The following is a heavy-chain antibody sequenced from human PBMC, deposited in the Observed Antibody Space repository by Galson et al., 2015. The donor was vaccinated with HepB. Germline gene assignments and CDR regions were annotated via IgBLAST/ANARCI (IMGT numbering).Heavy chain of an antibody. V-gene: IGHV1-69*13. CDR3: ARGVAVLYSSSPRYYYYGMDV. CDR2: IIPIFGTA. J-gene: IGHJ6*02. Sequence: SVKVSCKASGGTFSSYAISWVRQAPGQGLEWMGGIIPIFGTANYAQKFQGRVTITADESTSTAYMELSSLRSEDTAVYYCARGVAVLYSSSPRYYYYGMDVWGQGTTVTVSS. CDR1: GGTFSSYA. D-gene: IGHD6-6*01.